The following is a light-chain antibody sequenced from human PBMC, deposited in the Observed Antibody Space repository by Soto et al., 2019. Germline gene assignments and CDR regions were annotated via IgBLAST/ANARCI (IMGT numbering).Light chain of an antibody. CDR3: QTWDTGVWV. CDR2: LNSDGSH. CDR1: SGHSSYA. V-gene: IGLV4-69*02. Sequence: QPVLTQSPSASASLGASVKLTCTLSSGHSSYAIAWHQQQPQKGPRYLMKLNSDGSHSKGDGIPDRFSGSSSGAERYLTISSLQSEDDGDYYCQTWDTGVWVFGGGTKLTVL. J-gene: IGLJ3*02.